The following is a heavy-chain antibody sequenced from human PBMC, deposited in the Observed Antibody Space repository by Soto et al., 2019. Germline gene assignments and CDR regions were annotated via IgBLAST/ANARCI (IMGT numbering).Heavy chain of an antibody. CDR2: ISPYIGNT. V-gene: IGHV1-18*01. CDR3: AMVVTFVTPTPLAV. CDR1: GYIFVNYG. D-gene: IGHD2-21*02. J-gene: IGHJ6*02. Sequence: QVQLVQSGDEVRKPGSSVKVSCKASGYIFVNYGIAWVRQAPGQGLEWMGWISPYIGNTHYASKVQGRLTMTTDTSTRTVYMDLRSLSSDATAVYYCAMVVTFVTPTPLAVWAQGTTVTLSS.